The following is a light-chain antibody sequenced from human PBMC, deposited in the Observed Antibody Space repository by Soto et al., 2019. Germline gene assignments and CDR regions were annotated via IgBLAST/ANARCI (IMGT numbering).Light chain of an antibody. V-gene: IGLV2-14*01. Sequence: QSVLTQPASVSASPGQSITISCTGTSSDDGNSDFVSWYQQHPGNAPKLIIFELNNRPSGVSNRFSGSKSGNTASLTISGLQVEDEGDYFCASYTTNSLWVFGGGTKLTVL. CDR3: ASYTTNSLWV. J-gene: IGLJ3*02. CDR2: ELN. CDR1: SSDDGNSDF.